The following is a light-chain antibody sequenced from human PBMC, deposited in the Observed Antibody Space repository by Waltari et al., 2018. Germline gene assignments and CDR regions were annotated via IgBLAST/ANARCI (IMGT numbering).Light chain of an antibody. CDR1: QSVSSY. CDR2: DAS. CDR3: QQRSNGPLT. Sequence: EIVLTQSPATLSLSPGERATLSCRASQSVSSYLAWYQQKPGQAPRLLIYDASNRATAIPAMFSGSAYGTDFTLTISSLEPQDFAVYYCQQRSNGPLTFGGGTKVEMK. J-gene: IGKJ4*01. V-gene: IGKV3-11*01.